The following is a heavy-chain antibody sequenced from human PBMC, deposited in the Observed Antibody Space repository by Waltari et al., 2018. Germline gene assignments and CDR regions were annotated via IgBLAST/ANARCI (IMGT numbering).Heavy chain of an antibody. CDR2: IWFCGGNT. D-gene: IGHD3-10*01. J-gene: IGHJ4*02. CDR1: GFSLSNFD. V-gene: IGHV3-33*06. CDR3: AKDAFGNTYLDY. Sequence: QVQLVESGGGVVQPGMSLRLSCAASGFSLSNFDMHWVRQAPGKGLGWVALIWFCGGNTYYADSVRGRFTISRDNSKNTLYLDINSLRVDDTAIYYCAKDAFGNTYLDYWGQGTLVTVSS.